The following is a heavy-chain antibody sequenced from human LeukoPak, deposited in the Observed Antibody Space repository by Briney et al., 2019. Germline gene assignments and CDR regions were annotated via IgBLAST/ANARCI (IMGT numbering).Heavy chain of an antibody. Sequence: GSLRLSCAASGFTFSKYAMSWVGQAPGKGLEWVSAISPSDGNTFYADSVKGRFTISRDNSKNTLSLQMNSLRAEDTALYYCVKDSSVPYGITEWGQGTLVTVSS. CDR1: GFTFSKYA. CDR3: VKDSSVPYGITE. J-gene: IGHJ4*02. V-gene: IGHV3-23*01. CDR2: ISPSDGNT. D-gene: IGHD4-17*01.